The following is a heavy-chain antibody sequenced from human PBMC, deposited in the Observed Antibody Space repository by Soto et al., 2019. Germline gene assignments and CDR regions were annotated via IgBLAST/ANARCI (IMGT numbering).Heavy chain of an antibody. CDR2: IYSGGST. Sequence: PGGSMRLSCAASGFTVSSNYVSWVRQAPGKGLEWVSVIYSGGSTYYADSVKGRFTISRDNSKNTLYLQMNSLRAEDTAVYYCARGSRGYSYGYLAYWGQGTLVTVSS. J-gene: IGHJ4*02. CDR3: ARGSRGYSYGYLAY. D-gene: IGHD5-18*01. V-gene: IGHV3-53*01. CDR1: GFTVSSNY.